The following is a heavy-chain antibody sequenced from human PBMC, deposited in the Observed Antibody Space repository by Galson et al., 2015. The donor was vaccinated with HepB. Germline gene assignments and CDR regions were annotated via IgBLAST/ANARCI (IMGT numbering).Heavy chain of an antibody. Sequence: ALRIDCAASGFTFSSYSMKWVRQAPGRGLEWVTSISSSSSNIHYADSVKGRFTISRDNVKNSLYLHMNSLRAEDTAVYYCARDSSYGDYYYYGMDVWGQGTTVTVSS. CDR2: ISSSSSNI. CDR1: GFTFSSYS. J-gene: IGHJ6*02. D-gene: IGHD4-17*01. V-gene: IGHV3-21*01. CDR3: ARDSSYGDYYYYGMDV.